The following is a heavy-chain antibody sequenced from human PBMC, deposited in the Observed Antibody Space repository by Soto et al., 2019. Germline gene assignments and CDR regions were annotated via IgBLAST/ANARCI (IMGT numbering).Heavy chain of an antibody. Sequence: GGSLRLSCAASGFTFDDYVMHWVRQAPGKGLEWVSGISWNSGSIGYADSVKGRFTISRDNAKNSLYLQMNSLRAEDTALYYCAKSLGSGWSLNAFDIWGQGTMVTVSS. CDR2: ISWNSGSI. J-gene: IGHJ3*02. CDR3: AKSLGSGWSLNAFDI. D-gene: IGHD6-19*01. CDR1: GFTFDDYV. V-gene: IGHV3-9*01.